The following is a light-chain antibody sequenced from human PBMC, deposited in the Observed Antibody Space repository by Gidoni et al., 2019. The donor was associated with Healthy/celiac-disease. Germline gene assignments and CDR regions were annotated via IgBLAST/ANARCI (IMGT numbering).Light chain of an antibody. Sequence: EIVLTQSPGTLSLSPGERATLSCRASQSVSSSYLAWYQQKPGQAPRLLIYGASSRATGIPDRFSGSGSGTDFTLTISRLEPEDFAVYYCQQYGSSPLFXQXTRLEIK. J-gene: IGKJ5*01. CDR3: QQYGSSPL. CDR1: QSVSSSY. CDR2: GAS. V-gene: IGKV3-20*01.